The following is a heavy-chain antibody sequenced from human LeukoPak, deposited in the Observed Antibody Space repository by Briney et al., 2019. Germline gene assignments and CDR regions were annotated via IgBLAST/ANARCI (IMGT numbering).Heavy chain of an antibody. J-gene: IGHJ4*02. Sequence: GGSLRLSCAASGFTFSSYAMSWVRQAPGKGLEWVSVISGSGGSTYYADSVKGRFIISRDNSKNTLHLQMNSLRAEDTAVYYCAKGVDIAMQPIDYWGQGTLVTVSS. CDR1: GFTFSSYA. V-gene: IGHV3-23*01. CDR3: AKGVDIAMQPIDY. D-gene: IGHD5-18*01. CDR2: ISGSGGST.